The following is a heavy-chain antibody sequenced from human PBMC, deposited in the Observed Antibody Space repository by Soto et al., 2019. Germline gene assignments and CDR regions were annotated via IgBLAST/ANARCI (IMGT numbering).Heavy chain of an antibody. V-gene: IGHV1-3*01. CDR3: ARGIATGQLDP. CDR1: GYTFTRYT. D-gene: IGHD2-15*01. CDR2: INPDNGNT. Sequence: ASVKVSCKASGYTFTRYTMNWVRQAPGQRLEWMGWINPDNGNTKSSQKFQDRVIITRDTSASTAYMDLSSLRSEDTAVYYGARGIATGQLDPWGQGTLVTVYS. J-gene: IGHJ5*02.